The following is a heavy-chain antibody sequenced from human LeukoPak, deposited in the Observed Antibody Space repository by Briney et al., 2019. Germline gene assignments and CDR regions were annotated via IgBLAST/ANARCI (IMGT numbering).Heavy chain of an antibody. D-gene: IGHD5-12*01. J-gene: IGHJ5*02. CDR3: AREKSRGYDYVNWFDP. Sequence: GGSLRLSCAASGFTFSSYSMNWVRQAPGKGLEWVSYISSSSSTIYYADSVKGRFTISRDNAKNSPYLQMNSLRDEDTAVYYCAREKSRGYDYVNWFDPWGQGTLVTVSS. CDR1: GFTFSSYS. V-gene: IGHV3-48*02. CDR2: ISSSSSTI.